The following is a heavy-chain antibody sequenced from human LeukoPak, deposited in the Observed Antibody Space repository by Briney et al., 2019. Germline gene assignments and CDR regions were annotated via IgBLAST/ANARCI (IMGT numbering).Heavy chain of an antibody. D-gene: IGHD2-2*01. J-gene: IGHJ4*02. CDR1: GYSFTSYW. Sequence: KNGESLKISCKGSGYSFTSYWIGWVRQMPGKGLEWMGIIYPGDSDTRYSPSFQGQVTISADKSISTAYLQWSSLKASDTAMYYCARLGGYCSSTSCYTWGDYWGQGTLVTVSS. CDR3: ARLGGYCSSTSCYTWGDY. V-gene: IGHV5-51*01. CDR2: IYPGDSDT.